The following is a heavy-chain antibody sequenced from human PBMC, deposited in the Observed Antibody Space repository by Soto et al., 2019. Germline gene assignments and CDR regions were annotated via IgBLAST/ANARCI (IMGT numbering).Heavy chain of an antibody. CDR1: GFTFSSYG. D-gene: IGHD5-12*01. V-gene: IGHV3-30*03. Sequence: GGSLRLSCAASGFTFSSYGMHWVRQAPGKGLEWVAVISYDGSNKYYADSVKSRFTISRDNSKNTLYLQMNSLRAEDTAVYYCARGATIWDDAFDIWGQGTMVTV. J-gene: IGHJ3*02. CDR3: ARGATIWDDAFDI. CDR2: ISYDGSNK.